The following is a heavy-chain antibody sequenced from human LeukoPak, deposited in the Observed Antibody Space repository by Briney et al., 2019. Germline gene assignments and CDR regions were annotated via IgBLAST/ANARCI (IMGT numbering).Heavy chain of an antibody. J-gene: IGHJ4*02. CDR1: GGTFNSYA. CDR2: INPNSGGT. CDR3: SRDSGYCSGGSCWYFDS. D-gene: IGHD2-15*01. Sequence: ASVKVSCKASGGTFNSYAISWVRQAPGQGLEWMGWINPNSGGTNYAQKFQGRVTMTRDTSMSTAYMELSGLRSDDTAVYYCSRDSGYCSGGSCWYFDSWGQGTLVTVSA. V-gene: IGHV1-2*02.